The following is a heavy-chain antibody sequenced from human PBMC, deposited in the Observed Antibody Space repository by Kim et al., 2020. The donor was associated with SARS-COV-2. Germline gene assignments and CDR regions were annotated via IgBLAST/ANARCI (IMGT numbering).Heavy chain of an antibody. CDR3: ATVYYYDKSGPAPYYFD. CDR1: GFIFNSYA. Sequence: GGSLRLSCAASGFIFNSYAMTWVRQPPGKGLEWVSALNDNGGSTYYADSVKGRFTISRANSKNTLYLQMNSLRVEDTAVYYCATVYYYDKSGPAPYYFD. CDR2: LNDNGGST. V-gene: IGHV3-23*01. D-gene: IGHD3-22*01. J-gene: IGHJ4*01.